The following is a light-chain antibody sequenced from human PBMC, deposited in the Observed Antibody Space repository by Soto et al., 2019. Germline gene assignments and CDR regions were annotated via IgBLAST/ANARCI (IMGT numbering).Light chain of an antibody. CDR2: GPS. V-gene: IGKV3-20*01. J-gene: IGKJ1*01. CDR1: QSVSSSY. CDR3: EQYGSSPART. Sequence: EIVLTQSPGTLSLSPGERATLSCRASQSVSSSYLAWYQQKPGQAPRLLIYGPSSRATGIPDRFSGSGSGIDFTLPISRLEPEVLGVYYGEQYGSSPARTFGQGIKVEIK.